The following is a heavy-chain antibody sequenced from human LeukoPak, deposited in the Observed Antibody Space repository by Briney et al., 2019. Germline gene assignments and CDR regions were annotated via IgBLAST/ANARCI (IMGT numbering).Heavy chain of an antibody. CDR1: GGSISTYY. CDR2: VFHTGST. V-gene: IGHV4-59*01. D-gene: IGHD3-10*01. CDR3: ARDYYDSGSSAL. J-gene: IGHJ4*02. Sequence: PSETLSLTCSVSGGSISTYYWSWIRQPPGKGLEWIGNVFHTGSTNYNPSLKSRVTISVDTSKNQFSLKLSSVTAADTAVYYCARDYYDSGSSALWGQGTLVTVSS.